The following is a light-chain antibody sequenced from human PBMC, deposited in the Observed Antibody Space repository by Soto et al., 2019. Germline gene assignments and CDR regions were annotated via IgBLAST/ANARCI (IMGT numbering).Light chain of an antibody. CDR3: QSFDSSLSAWV. J-gene: IGLJ3*02. CDR1: NSNIGARYD. CDR2: GKT. Sequence: QSVLTQPPSVSGAPGQRVTISCTGTNSNIGARYDVHWYQQLTGTAPKLLIYGKTKRPSGVPDRFSASTSGASASLAITGLQDEDEAKYYCQSFDSSLSAWVFGGGTKVTVL. V-gene: IGLV1-40*01.